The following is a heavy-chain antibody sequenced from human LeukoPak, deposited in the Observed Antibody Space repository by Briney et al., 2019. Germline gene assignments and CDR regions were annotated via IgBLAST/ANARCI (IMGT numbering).Heavy chain of an antibody. J-gene: IGHJ3*01. Sequence: SETLSLTCNVSGGSISGSSYYWAWIRQPPGKGLEWIGGIYYSGSTYYNPSLKSRLTISVDTSKNQFSLKLNSVTAADTAVYYCARPPYSEGALDVWGQGTMVSVSS. D-gene: IGHD6-13*01. CDR2: IYYSGST. V-gene: IGHV4-39*01. CDR1: GGSISGSSYY. CDR3: ARPPYSEGALDV.